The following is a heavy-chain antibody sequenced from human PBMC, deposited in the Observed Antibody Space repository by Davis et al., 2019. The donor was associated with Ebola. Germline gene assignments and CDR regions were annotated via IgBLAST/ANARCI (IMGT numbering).Heavy chain of an antibody. J-gene: IGHJ4*02. Sequence: SQNLSLTCAVYGGSFSGHYWSWIRQPPGKGLEWIGEINHSGSTNYNPSLKSRVTISVDTSKNQFSLKLSSVTAADTAVYYCARGGWWLRSRGSFDYWGQGTLVTVSS. CDR2: INHSGST. D-gene: IGHD5-12*01. V-gene: IGHV4-34*01. CDR3: ARGGWWLRSRGSFDY. CDR1: GGSFSGHY.